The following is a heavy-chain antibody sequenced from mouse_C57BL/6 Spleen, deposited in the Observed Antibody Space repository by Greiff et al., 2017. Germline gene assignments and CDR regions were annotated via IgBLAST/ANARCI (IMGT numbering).Heavy chain of an antibody. CDR3: AQLREFAY. D-gene: IGHD1-1*01. J-gene: IGHJ3*01. CDR1: GYAFSSSW. CDR2: IYPGDGDT. Sequence: QVQLQQSGPELVKPGASVKISCKASGYAFSSSWMNWVKQRPGKGLEWIGRIYPGDGDTNYNGKFKGKATLTADKSSSTAYMQLSSLTSEDSAVYFCAQLREFAYWGQGTLVTVSA. V-gene: IGHV1-82*01.